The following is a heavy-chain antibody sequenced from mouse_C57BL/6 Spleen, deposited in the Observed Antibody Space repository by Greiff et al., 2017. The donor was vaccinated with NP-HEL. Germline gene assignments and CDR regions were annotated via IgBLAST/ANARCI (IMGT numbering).Heavy chain of an antibody. Sequence: EVKLMESGAGLVQPGGSLKLSCASSGFSFSSYAMALVGQSPEKRLAWVAYISSGSDYNYYADTVKGRITISRDNARNTLYLQMSSVKSEDTAMYYCTRRDYYWHDYEYWGKGTTLTVYS. CDR3: TRRDYYWHDYEY. J-gene: IGHJ2*01. D-gene: IGHD2-4*01. CDR2: ISSGSDYN. CDR1: GFSFSSYA. V-gene: IGHV5-9-1*02.